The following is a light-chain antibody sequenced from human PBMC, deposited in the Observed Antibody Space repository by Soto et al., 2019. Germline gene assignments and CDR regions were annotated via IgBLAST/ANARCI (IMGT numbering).Light chain of an antibody. CDR2: DAL. CDR1: QSVSSN. CDR3: QQRSDWPPWT. V-gene: IGKV3-11*01. J-gene: IGKJ1*01. Sequence: EIVVTQSPATLSVSPGERVTLSCRASQSVSSNLAWYHQKPGQAPRLLIFDALNRAPGVPARFSGSGSGTDFTLTISSLEPDDFAVYYCQQRSDWPPWTFGQGTKVEVK.